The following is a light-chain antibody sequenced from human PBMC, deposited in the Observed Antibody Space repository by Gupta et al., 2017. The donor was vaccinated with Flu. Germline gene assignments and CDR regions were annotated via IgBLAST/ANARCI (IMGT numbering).Light chain of an antibody. V-gene: IGKV3-11*01. CDR2: DAS. J-gene: IGKJ4*01. Sequence: EVVLTQSPATLSLSPGESATLSCRASQSITRFLAWYQQKPGQAPRLLIYDASNRAAGFPGSFSGSGSGTDFTLTISSLEPEDFAVYYCQHRSNWLITFGRGTKMDIK. CDR3: QHRSNWLIT. CDR1: QSITRF.